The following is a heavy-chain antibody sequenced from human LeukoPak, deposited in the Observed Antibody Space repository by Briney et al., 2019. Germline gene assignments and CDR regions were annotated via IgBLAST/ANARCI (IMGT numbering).Heavy chain of an antibody. CDR3: ASPGDIVVVVAATGDAFDI. J-gene: IGHJ3*02. Sequence: PSETLSLTCAVYGGSFSGYYWNWIRQPPGKGLEWIGSIYYSGSTYYNPSLKSRVTISVDTSKNQFSLKLSSVTAADTAVYYCASPGDIVVVVAATGDAFDIWGQGTMVTVSS. D-gene: IGHD2-15*01. CDR2: IYYSGST. CDR1: GGSFSGYY. V-gene: IGHV4-34*01.